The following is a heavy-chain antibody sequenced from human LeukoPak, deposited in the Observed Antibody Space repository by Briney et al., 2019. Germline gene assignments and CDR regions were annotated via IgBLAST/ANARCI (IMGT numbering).Heavy chain of an antibody. CDR1: GGSFSGYY. V-gene: IGHV4-34*01. J-gene: IGHJ3*02. CDR2: INHSGST. D-gene: IGHD5-24*01. CDR3: ARTRWLQFLRDREAFDI. Sequence: SETLSLTCAVYGGSFSGYYWSWIRQPPGKGLEWIGEINHSGSTNYNPSLKSRVTISVDTSKNQFSLKLSSVNAADTAVYYCARTRWLQFLRDREAFDIWGQGTMVTVSS.